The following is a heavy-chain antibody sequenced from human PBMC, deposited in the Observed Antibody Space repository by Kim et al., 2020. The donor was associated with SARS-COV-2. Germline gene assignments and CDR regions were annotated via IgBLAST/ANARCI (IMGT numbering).Heavy chain of an antibody. CDR1: GGSISSSSYY. CDR3: ARDEDYYDSSGSAFDI. Sequence: SETLSLTCTVSGGSISSSSYYWGWIRQPPGKGLEWIGRIYYSGSTYYNPSLKSLVTISVDTSKNQFSLKLSSVTAADTAVYYCARDEDYYDSSGSAFDIWGQGTMVTVSS. J-gene: IGHJ3*02. CDR2: IYYSGST. D-gene: IGHD3-22*01. V-gene: IGHV4-39*07.